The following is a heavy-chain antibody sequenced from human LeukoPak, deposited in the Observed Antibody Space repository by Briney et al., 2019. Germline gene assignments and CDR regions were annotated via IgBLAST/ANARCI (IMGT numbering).Heavy chain of an antibody. Sequence: SETLSLTCTVSGGSISSYYWSWIRQPAGKGLEWIGRIYTSGSTNYNPSLKSRVTMSVDTSKNQFSLTLSSVTAADTAMYYCARVYDDGYKSFFDYXXXGTLVTVSS. J-gene: IGHJ4*01. CDR1: GGSISSYY. CDR3: ARVYDDGYKSFFDY. CDR2: IYTSGST. D-gene: IGHD2-21*02. V-gene: IGHV4-4*07.